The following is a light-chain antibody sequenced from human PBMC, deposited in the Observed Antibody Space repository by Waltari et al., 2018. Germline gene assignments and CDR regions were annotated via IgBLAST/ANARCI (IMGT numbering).Light chain of an antibody. V-gene: IGKV4-1*01. Sequence: IVMTQSPDSLAASLCARATINCKSIQSILYKSNDKNYLAWYQQKPGQPPKLRIYWASTRESGVPDRFSGNGSGTDFTLTISSLQAEDVAVYYCQQYYSRRTFGQGTKVEI. CDR3: QQYYSRRT. CDR1: QSILYKSNDKNY. CDR2: WAS. J-gene: IGKJ1*01.